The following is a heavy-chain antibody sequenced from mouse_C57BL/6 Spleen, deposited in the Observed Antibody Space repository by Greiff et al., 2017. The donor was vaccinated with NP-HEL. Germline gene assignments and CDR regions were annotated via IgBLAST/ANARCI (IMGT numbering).Heavy chain of an antibody. J-gene: IGHJ3*01. Sequence: EVQLQQSGPELVKPGASVKISCKASGYTFTDYYMNWVKQSHGKSLEWIGDINPNNGGTSYNQKFKGKATLTVDKSSSTAYMELRSLTSEDSAVYYCARGDLLGAYWGQGTLVTVSA. CDR3: ARGDLLGAY. CDR2: INPNNGGT. CDR1: GYTFTDYY. V-gene: IGHV1-26*01. D-gene: IGHD2-10*01.